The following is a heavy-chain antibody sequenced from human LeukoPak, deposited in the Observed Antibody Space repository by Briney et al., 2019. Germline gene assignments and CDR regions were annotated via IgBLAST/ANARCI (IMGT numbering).Heavy chain of an antibody. Sequence: GGSLRLSCAASGFTFSSYAMHWVRQAPGKGLEYVSAISSNGGSTYYANSVKGRFTISRDNSKNTLYLQMGSLRAEDMAVYYCARVEAARSFVLDYRGQGTLVTVSS. D-gene: IGHD6-6*01. CDR3: ARVEAARSFVLDY. V-gene: IGHV3-64*01. CDR2: ISSNGGST. J-gene: IGHJ4*02. CDR1: GFTFSSYA.